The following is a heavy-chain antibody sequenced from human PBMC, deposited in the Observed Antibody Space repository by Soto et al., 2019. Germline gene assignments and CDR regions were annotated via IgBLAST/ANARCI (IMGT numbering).Heavy chain of an antibody. CDR2: ITPENGNT. D-gene: IGHD4-17*01. V-gene: IGHV1-18*01. Sequence: QQVQSGPEMKKPEASVKVSCKTSGYTSSNDGITWGRQAPGQGHEWVGWITPENGNTEYAQKCQCRVRMTVETSTSTAHLDMWGLRSDETAVYYSAIVSACRYDDYQIGHWGQGTLVTVSS. CDR3: AIVSACRYDDYQIGH. J-gene: IGHJ4*02. CDR1: GYTSSNDG.